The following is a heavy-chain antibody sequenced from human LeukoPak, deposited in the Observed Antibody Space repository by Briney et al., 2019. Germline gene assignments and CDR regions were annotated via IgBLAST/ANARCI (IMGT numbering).Heavy chain of an antibody. CDR1: GFTFSSYA. Sequence: GGSLRLSCAASGFTFSSYAMSWVRQAPGKGLEWVSYISDGSSTIYYADSVRGRFTISRDNAKNSLYLQINSLRDEDTAVYYCARETVGLDYWGQGTLVTVSS. V-gene: IGHV3-48*02. D-gene: IGHD4-17*01. J-gene: IGHJ4*02. CDR2: ISDGSSTI. CDR3: ARETVGLDY.